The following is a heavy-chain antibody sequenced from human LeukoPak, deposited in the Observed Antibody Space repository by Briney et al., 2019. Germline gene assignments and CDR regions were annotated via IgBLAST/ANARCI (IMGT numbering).Heavy chain of an antibody. V-gene: IGHV3-21*01. CDR1: GFTFASYG. D-gene: IGHD6-13*01. J-gene: IGHJ5*02. CDR2: ISSSSSYI. Sequence: GGSLRLSCAASGFTFASYGMSWVRQAPGKGLEWVSSISSSSSYIYYADSVKGRFTISRDNAKNSLYLQMNSLRAEDTAVYYCAIWALWQQQEDWFDPWGQGTLVTVSS. CDR3: AIWALWQQQEDWFDP.